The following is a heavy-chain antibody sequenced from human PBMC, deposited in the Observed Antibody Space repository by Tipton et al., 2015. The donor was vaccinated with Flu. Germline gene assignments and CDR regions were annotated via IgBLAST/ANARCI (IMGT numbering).Heavy chain of an antibody. D-gene: IGHD3-3*01. CDR1: GFTFSIYA. J-gene: IGHJ6*02. CDR3: ARGRGAWSGHSDYYNMVD. Sequence: GSLRLSCAASGFTFSIYAMSWVRQAPGKGLDWVSVISGDRSHTYYADSAKGRFTISRDNSKNTLYLEMNSLGAEDTAIYYCARGRGAWSGHSDYYNMVDWGQGTTVTVS. CDR2: ISGDRSHT. V-gene: IGHV3-23*01.